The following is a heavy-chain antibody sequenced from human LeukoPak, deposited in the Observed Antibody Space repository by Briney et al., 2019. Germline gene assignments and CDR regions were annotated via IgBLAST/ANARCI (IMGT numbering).Heavy chain of an antibody. CDR3: AREYDSSGSIDY. CDR2: IYYSGST. CDR1: GGSISSSSYY. V-gene: IGHV4-39*07. D-gene: IGHD3-22*01. J-gene: IGHJ4*02. Sequence: SETLSLTCTVSGGSISSSSYYWGWIRQPPGKGLEWIGSIYYSGSTYYDPSLKSRVTISVDTSKNQFSLKLSSVTAADTAVYYCAREYDSSGSIDYWGQGTLVTVSS.